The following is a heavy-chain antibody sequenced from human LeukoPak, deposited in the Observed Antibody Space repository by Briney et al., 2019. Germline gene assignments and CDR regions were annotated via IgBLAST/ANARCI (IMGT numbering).Heavy chain of an antibody. CDR3: ANPYYYDSSGYYSFRF. Sequence: GGSLRLSCAASGFTFSSYAMSWVRQAPGKGLEWVSSISGSGGTTYSADSVKGRFTISRDNSKNTQYLQMNGLRAEDTAVYYCANPYYYDSSGYYSFRFWGQGTLVTVSS. CDR2: ISGSGGTT. D-gene: IGHD3-22*01. J-gene: IGHJ4*02. V-gene: IGHV3-23*01. CDR1: GFTFSSYA.